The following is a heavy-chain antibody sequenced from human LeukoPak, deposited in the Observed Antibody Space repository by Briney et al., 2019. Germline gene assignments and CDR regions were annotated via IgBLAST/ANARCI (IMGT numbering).Heavy chain of an antibody. Sequence: ASVKVSCKASGYTFSNFGISWVRQAPGQGLEWMGWISAYNGNTDYAQKLQGRVTMTIDESTSTAYMELRSLRSDDTAVYHCARAGDIVVVAVAGAGYYYMDVWGKGTTVTVSS. CDR3: ARAGDIVVVAVAGAGYYYMDV. D-gene: IGHD2-2*01. V-gene: IGHV1-18*01. CDR1: GYTFSNFG. J-gene: IGHJ6*03. CDR2: ISAYNGNT.